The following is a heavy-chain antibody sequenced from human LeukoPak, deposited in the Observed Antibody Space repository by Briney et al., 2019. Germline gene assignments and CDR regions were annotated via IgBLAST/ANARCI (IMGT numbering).Heavy chain of an antibody. CDR3: ARADDYGGNSGRNYYYYMDV. CDR2: IYSGGST. D-gene: IGHD4-23*01. J-gene: IGHJ6*03. Sequence: TGGSLRLSCAASAFTVSSNYMSWVRQAPGKGLEWVSVIYSGGSTYYADSVKGRFTISRDNSKNTLYLQMNSLRAEDTAVYYCARADDYGGNSGRNYYYYMDVWGKGTTVTVSS. V-gene: IGHV3-53*01. CDR1: AFTVSSNY.